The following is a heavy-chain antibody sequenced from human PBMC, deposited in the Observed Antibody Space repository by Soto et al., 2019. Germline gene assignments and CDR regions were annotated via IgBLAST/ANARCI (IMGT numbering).Heavy chain of an antibody. J-gene: IGHJ4*02. CDR3: ARGGPRDGYRDLDY. CDR2: LTNTGDST. CDR1: GLTFSTYA. D-gene: IGHD5-18*01. V-gene: IGHV3-23*01. Sequence: EVQLLESGGALVQPGGSLRLSCAASGLTFSTYAMTWVRQAPGKGLEWVASLTNTGDSTHYPDSVKGRFTISRDKSKNTMYLQMSSLRAEDTAVYYCARGGPRDGYRDLDYWGQGTQVTVSS.